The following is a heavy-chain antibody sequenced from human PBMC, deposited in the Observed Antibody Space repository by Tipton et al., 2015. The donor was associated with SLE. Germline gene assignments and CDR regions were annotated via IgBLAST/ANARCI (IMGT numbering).Heavy chain of an antibody. CDR2: IFSSGNT. J-gene: IGHJ4*02. V-gene: IGHV4-61*02. CDR3: AREGISYCGGDCHGSFDY. Sequence: TLSLTCTVSGDSMNSGVYYWSWLRQPAGKGLEWIGRIFSSGNTIYNPSRKSRVTISEDTSKTQFSLTMSSGTAADTAVYCCAREGISYCGGDCHGSFDYWGQGSLVTVSS. CDR1: GDSMNSGVYY. D-gene: IGHD2-21*01.